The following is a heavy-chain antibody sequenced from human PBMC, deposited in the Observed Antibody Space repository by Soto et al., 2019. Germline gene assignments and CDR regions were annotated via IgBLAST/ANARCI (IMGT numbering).Heavy chain of an antibody. V-gene: IGHV4-39*01. CDR3: ASPEIAFYNWFDP. J-gene: IGHJ5*02. Sequence: SEPISLTRSVAGGYIVSSSCYCGWIHQTPGKGLEWIGSIYYSGSTYYNPSLKSRVTISVDTSKNQFSLKLGSVTAADTAVYYCASPEIAFYNWFDPWGQGTLVTVSS. D-gene: IGHD3-3*02. CDR1: GGYIVSSSCY. CDR2: IYYSGST.